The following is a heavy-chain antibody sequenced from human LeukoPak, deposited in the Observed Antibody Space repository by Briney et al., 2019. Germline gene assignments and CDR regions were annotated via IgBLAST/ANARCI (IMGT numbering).Heavy chain of an antibody. V-gene: IGHV4-34*01. CDR3: ARELYCDY. CDR1: GGSFSGYY. CDR2: INHSGST. Sequence: PSETLSLTCAVYGGSFSGYYWSWIRQPPGKGLEWIGEINHSGSTNYNPSLKSRVTISVDTSKNQFSLKLSSVTAADTAVYYCARELYCDYWGQGTLVTVSS. D-gene: IGHD1-7*01. J-gene: IGHJ4*02.